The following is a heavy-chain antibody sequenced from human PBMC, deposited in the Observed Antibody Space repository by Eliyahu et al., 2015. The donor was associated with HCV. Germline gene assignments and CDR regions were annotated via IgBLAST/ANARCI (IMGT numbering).Heavy chain of an antibody. Sequence: EVQLVQSGAEVKKPGESLKISXKVSGTSFNTYWIGWVRQMPGKGLEWMGIIYPRDSETRYGPSFQGHVTLSVDRSINTAYLQWSSLKASDTAIYYCARGEMDEPFDFWGQGTLVTVSS. J-gene: IGHJ4*02. CDR3: ARGEMDEPFDF. V-gene: IGHV5-51*01. D-gene: IGHD5-24*01. CDR1: GTSFNTYW. CDR2: IYPRDSET.